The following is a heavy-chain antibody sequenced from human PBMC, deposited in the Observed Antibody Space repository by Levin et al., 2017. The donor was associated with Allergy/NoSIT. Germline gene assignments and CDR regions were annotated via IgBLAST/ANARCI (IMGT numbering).Heavy chain of an antibody. Sequence: GESLKISCAASGFTFSSFGIHWVRQAPGKGLEWVALIWYDGSNKYYADSVKGRFTISRANPKNTLYLQVNSLRAEDTAVYYCARGAADGTYHYYDYMDVWGKGTTVTVSS. V-gene: IGHV3-33*01. CDR2: IWYDGSNK. CDR1: GFTFSSFG. CDR3: ARGAADGTYHYYDYMDV. J-gene: IGHJ6*03. D-gene: IGHD6-13*01.